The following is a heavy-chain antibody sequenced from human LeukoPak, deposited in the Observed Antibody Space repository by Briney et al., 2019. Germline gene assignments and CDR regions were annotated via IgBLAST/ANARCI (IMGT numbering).Heavy chain of an antibody. Sequence: SETLSLTCTVSGGSIDNYCWVWIRQPPGQGLNWIGYMCDKGNTRIAPSLRSRVSVSLDTSKNEVSLRLNSVTAADTAVYYCARDANIAAAGKYYYYMDVWGKGTTVTISS. J-gene: IGHJ6*03. V-gene: IGHV4-59*01. CDR2: MCDKGNT. D-gene: IGHD6-13*01. CDR3: ARDANIAAAGKYYYYMDV. CDR1: GGSIDNYC.